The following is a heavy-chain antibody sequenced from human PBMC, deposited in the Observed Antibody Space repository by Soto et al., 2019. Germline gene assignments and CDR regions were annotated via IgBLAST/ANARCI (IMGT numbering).Heavy chain of an antibody. D-gene: IGHD2-2*01. J-gene: IGHJ4*02. Sequence: GGSLRLSCTVSGFASNNYGINWVRQAPGKGLEWVSSISKSDYTYYSDSVKGRFAISRDNAKSSVSLQMNTLRVGATAVYYCAREDSIIIPAVSDFWGQGTLVTVS. CDR2: ISKSDYT. CDR3: AREDSIIIPAVSDF. V-gene: IGHV3-21*01. CDR1: GFASNNYG.